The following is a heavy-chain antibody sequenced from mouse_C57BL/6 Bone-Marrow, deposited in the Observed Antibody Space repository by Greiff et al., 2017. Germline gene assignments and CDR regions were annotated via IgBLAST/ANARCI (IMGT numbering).Heavy chain of an antibody. CDR2: INPNNGGT. CDR3: ARSGYYGSSSRAMDY. D-gene: IGHD1-1*01. CDR1: GYTFTDYY. V-gene: IGHV1-26*01. J-gene: IGHJ4*01. Sequence: VQLQQSGPELVKPGASVKISCKASGYTFTDYYMNWVKQSHGKSLEWIGDINPNNGGTSYNQKFKGKATLTVDKSSSTAYMELRSLTSEDSAVYYCARSGYYGSSSRAMDYWGQGTSVTVSS.